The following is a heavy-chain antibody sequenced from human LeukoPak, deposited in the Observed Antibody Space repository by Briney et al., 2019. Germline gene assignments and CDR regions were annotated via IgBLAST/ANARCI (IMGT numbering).Heavy chain of an antibody. CDR1: GYTFTSDA. CDR3: ARDSRLLWFGELWFGWFDP. Sequence: ASVKVSCKASGYTFTSDAMNWVRQAPGQGLEWMGWINTNTGNPTYAQGFTGRFVFSLDTSVSTAYLQISSLKAEDTAVYYCARDSRLLWFGELWFGWFDPWGQGTLVTVSS. J-gene: IGHJ5*02. CDR2: INTNTGNP. D-gene: IGHD3-10*01. V-gene: IGHV7-4-1*02.